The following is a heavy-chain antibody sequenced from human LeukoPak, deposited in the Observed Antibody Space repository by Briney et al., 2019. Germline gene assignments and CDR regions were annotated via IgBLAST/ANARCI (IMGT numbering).Heavy chain of an antibody. Sequence: PSETLSLTCTVSGDSISSSSHYWAWIRQPPGKGLEWIGEINHSGSSNYNPSLKSRVTISVDTSKNQFSLKLSSVTAADTAVYYCARGEDGDYYFQHWGQGTLVTVSS. CDR1: GDSISSSSHY. CDR3: ARGEDGDYYFQH. V-gene: IGHV4-39*07. D-gene: IGHD4-17*01. J-gene: IGHJ1*01. CDR2: INHSGSS.